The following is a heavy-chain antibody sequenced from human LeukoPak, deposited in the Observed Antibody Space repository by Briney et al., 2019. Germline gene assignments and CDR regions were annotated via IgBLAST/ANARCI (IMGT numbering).Heavy chain of an antibody. Sequence: SGPTLVNPTHTLTVTCTFSGFSLSTTGVGGGWIRQPPEKALDWLALIYWDDEKRYSQSLKSRLTITKDTYKNQVVLTMTNMEPVDTATYYCAHSRATAAVATSFEYWGQGTLVTVSS. J-gene: IGHJ4*02. CDR2: IYWDDEK. CDR3: AHSRATAAVATSFEY. CDR1: GFSLSTTGVG. D-gene: IGHD6-13*01. V-gene: IGHV2-5*02.